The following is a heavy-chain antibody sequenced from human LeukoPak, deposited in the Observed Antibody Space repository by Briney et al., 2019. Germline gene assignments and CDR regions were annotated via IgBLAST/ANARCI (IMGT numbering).Heavy chain of an antibody. CDR2: IISSGSTI. Sequence: GGSLRLSCADSGFTFSDYYMSWIRQAPGKGLEWVSYIISSGSTIYDAASVKGRFTISRDNAKNSLYLQMISLRAEDTAVYYCARALGYYDFWSGYYSMGAFDIWGQGTMVTVSS. V-gene: IGHV3-11*01. CDR3: ARALGYYDFWSGYYSMGAFDI. CDR1: GFTFSDYY. J-gene: IGHJ3*02. D-gene: IGHD3-3*01.